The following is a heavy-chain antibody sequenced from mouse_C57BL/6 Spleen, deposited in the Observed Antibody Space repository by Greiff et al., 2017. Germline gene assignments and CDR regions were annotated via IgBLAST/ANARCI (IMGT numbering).Heavy chain of an antibody. CDR2: ISNLAYSI. Sequence: EVQLQQSGGGLVQPGGSLKLSCAASGFTFSDYGMAWVRQAPRKGPEWVAFISNLAYSIYYADTVTGRFTISRENAKNTLYLEMSSLRSEDTAMYYCARHGGYHAMDDWGQGTSVTVSS. CDR1: GFTFSDYG. J-gene: IGHJ4*01. V-gene: IGHV5-15*01. CDR3: ARHGGYHAMDD.